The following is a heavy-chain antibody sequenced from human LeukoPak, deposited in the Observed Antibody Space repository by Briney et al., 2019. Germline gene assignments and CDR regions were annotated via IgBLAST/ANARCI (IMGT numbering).Heavy chain of an antibody. Sequence: ASVKVSCKASGYTFTSYGISWVRQAPGQGLEWMGWISAYNGNTNYAQKFQGRVTMTTDTSTSTAYMELRSLRSDDTAVYYCAREADSKDAFDIWGQGTMVTVSS. CDR3: AREADSKDAFDI. CDR2: ISAYNGNT. J-gene: IGHJ3*02. V-gene: IGHV1-18*01. CDR1: GYTFTSYG. D-gene: IGHD2-15*01.